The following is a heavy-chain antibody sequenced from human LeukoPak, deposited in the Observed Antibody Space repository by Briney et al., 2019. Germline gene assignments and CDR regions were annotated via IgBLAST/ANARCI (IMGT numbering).Heavy chain of an antibody. D-gene: IGHD2-21*01. CDR2: ITSSGSTT. CDR3: AREGSYDRLRPFDY. CDR1: GFTFSDYY. J-gene: IGHJ4*02. V-gene: IGHV3-11*04. Sequence: GGSLRLSCAVSGFTFSDYYMSWIRQAPGEGLEWLSYITSSGSTTHYADSVKGRFTISRDNAKNSLFLRMNDLRAEGTAVYYCAREGSYDRLRPFDYWGQGTLVTVSS.